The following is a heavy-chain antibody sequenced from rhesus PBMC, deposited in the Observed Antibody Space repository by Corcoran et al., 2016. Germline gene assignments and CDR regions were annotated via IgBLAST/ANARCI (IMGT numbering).Heavy chain of an antibody. D-gene: IGHD2-21*01. CDR2: IYGSSTST. CDR1: GGSISDSYR. Sequence: QVQLQESGPGVVKPSETLSLTCAVSGGSISDSYRWSWIRPPPGKGLEWVGYIYGSSTSTNYNPSLKSRVTISKDTSKNQFSLKLSSVTAADTAVYYCARRSSTVLMYYFDYWGQGVLVTVSS. J-gene: IGHJ4*01. CDR3: ARRSSTVLMYYFDY. V-gene: IGHV4S10*01.